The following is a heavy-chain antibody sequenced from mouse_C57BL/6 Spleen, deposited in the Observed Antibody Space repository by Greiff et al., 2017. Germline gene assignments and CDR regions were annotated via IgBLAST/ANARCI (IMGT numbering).Heavy chain of an antibody. V-gene: IGHV14-4*01. D-gene: IGHD1-1*01. CDR2: IDPENGDT. Sequence: VQLQQSGAELVRPGASVKLSCTASGFNIKDDYMHWVKQRPEQGLEWIGWIDPENGDTEYASKFQGKATITADTSSNTAYLQLSSLTSEDTAVYYCTVYYGSSYGYFDVWGTGTTVTVSS. CDR3: TVYYGSSYGYFDV. CDR1: GFNIKDDY. J-gene: IGHJ1*03.